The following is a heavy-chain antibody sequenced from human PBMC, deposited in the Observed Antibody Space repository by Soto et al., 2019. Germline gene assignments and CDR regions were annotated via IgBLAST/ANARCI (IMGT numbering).Heavy chain of an antibody. D-gene: IGHD5-12*01. CDR2: IVVGSGDT. V-gene: IGHV1-58*01. CDR1: GFLFSSSA. Sequence: GASVKVSCKTSGFLFSSSAVHWVRQSRGQHLEWIAWIVVGSGDTNYAHSFQDRVTITRDMSTNTAYRKLSSLRSDDTAIYYCAPTRLSGFSLWGQGTMVTVSS. J-gene: IGHJ3*01. CDR3: APTRLSGFSL.